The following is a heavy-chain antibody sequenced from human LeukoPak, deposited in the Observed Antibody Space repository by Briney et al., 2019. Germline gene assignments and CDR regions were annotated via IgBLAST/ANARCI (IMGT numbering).Heavy chain of an antibody. V-gene: IGHV5-51*01. J-gene: IGHJ5*02. CDR1: GYSFTSYW. CDR2: IYPGDSDT. Sequence: GESLKISCKGPGYSFTSYWIGWVRQIPGKGLEWMGIIYPGDSDTRYSPSFQGQVTISADKSISTAYLQWSSLKASDTAMYYCARLTMVRGVINNWFDPWGQGTLVTVSS. D-gene: IGHD3-10*01. CDR3: ARLTMVRGVINNWFDP.